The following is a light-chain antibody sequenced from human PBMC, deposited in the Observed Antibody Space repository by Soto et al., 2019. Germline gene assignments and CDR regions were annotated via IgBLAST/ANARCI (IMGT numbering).Light chain of an antibody. Sequence: QSVLTQPPSASGSPGQSITISCTGTSSDVGGYNYVSWYQQHPGKAPKLIIHEVNKRPSGVPDRFSGSKSGNTTSLTVTGLQAEDEADYYCSSYAGSNILVFGEGTKLTVL. CDR1: SSDVGGYNY. J-gene: IGLJ2*01. CDR2: EVN. CDR3: SSYAGSNILV. V-gene: IGLV2-8*01.